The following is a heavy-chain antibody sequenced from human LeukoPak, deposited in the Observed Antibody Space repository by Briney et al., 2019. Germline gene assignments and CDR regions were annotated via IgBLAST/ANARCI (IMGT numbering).Heavy chain of an antibody. D-gene: IGHD6-6*01. V-gene: IGHV3-21*01. CDR3: AKDHATMYSSSSGWGY. CDR2: ISSSSSYI. Sequence: GGSLRLSCAASGFTFSSYSMNWVRQAPGKGLEWVSSISSSSSYIYYADSVKGRFTISRDNAKNSLYLQMNSLRAEDTAVYYCAKDHATMYSSSSGWGYWGQGTLVTVSS. CDR1: GFTFSSYS. J-gene: IGHJ4*02.